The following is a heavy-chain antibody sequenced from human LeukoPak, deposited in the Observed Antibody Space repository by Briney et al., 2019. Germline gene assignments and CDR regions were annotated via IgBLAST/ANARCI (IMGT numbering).Heavy chain of an antibody. D-gene: IGHD4-17*01. CDR3: ASIYGDYESHYYYYGMDV. CDR1: GFTFSSYA. J-gene: IGHJ6*02. V-gene: IGHV3-23*01. Sequence: PGGSLRLSCAASGFTFSSYAMSWVRQAPGKGLEWVSAISGSGGSTYYADSVKGRFTISRDNSKNTLYLQMNSLRAEDTAVYYCASIYGDYESHYYYYGMDVWGQGTTVTLSS. CDR2: ISGSGGST.